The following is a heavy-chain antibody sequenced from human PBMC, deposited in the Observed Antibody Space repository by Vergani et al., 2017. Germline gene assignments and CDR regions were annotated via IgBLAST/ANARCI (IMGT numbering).Heavy chain of an antibody. J-gene: IGHJ4*02. V-gene: IGHV4-59*01. CDR2: IYYSGST. Sequence: QVQLQESGPGLVKPSETLSLTCTVSGGSISSYYWSWIRQPPGKGLEWIGYIYYSGSTNYNPSLKSRVTISVDTSKNQFSLKLSSVTAADTAVYYCARGRGSYCFDYWGQGTLVTVSS. CDR3: ARGRGSYCFDY. CDR1: GGSISSYY. D-gene: IGHD1-26*01.